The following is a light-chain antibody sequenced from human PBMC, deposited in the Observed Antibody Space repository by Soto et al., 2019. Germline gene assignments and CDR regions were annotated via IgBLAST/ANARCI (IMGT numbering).Light chain of an antibody. J-gene: IGKJ5*01. CDR1: QSVSSY. CDR2: DAS. Sequence: DIVLTQSPATLSLSPWERATLSCRASQSVSSYLAWYQQKPGQAPRLLIYDASNRATGIPARFSGSGSGTEFTLTISSLQSEDFAVFYCQQYNQWPITFGQGTRLEIK. V-gene: IGKV3-11*01. CDR3: QQYNQWPIT.